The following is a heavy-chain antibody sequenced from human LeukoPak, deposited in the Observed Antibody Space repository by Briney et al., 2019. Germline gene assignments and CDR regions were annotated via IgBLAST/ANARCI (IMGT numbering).Heavy chain of an antibody. V-gene: IGHV4-61*01. CDR1: GGSVSSGSYY. J-gene: IGHJ3*02. CDR2: IHYTGST. Sequence: PSETLSLTCTVSGGSVSSGSYYWSWIRPPPRKGLEWIGYIHYTGSTNSNPSLKSRVTISVDTSKNQFSLELSSVTAADTAVYYCARGLITREGIAVAGAFDIWGQGTMVTVSS. CDR3: ARGLITREGIAVAGAFDI. D-gene: IGHD6-19*01.